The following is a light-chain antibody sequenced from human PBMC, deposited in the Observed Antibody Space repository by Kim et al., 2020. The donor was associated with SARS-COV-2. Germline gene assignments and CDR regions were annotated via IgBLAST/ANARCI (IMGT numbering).Light chain of an antibody. CDR1: SSDVGGYNY. J-gene: IGLJ2*01. Sequence: GQSITVSCTGTSSDVGGYNYVSWYQQHPGKAPKLMIYDVSNRPSGVSNRFSGSKSGNTASLTISGLQAEDEADYYSSSYTSSSTVVFGGGTQLTVL. CDR3: SSYTSSSTVV. CDR2: DVS. V-gene: IGLV2-14*03.